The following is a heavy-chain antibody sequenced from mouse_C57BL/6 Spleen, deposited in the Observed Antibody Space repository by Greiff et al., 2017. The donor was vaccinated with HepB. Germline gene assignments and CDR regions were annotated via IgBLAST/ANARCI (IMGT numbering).Heavy chain of an antibody. J-gene: IGHJ1*03. Sequence: EVKLVESGGGLVKPGGSLKLSCAASGFTFSDYGMHWVRQAPEKGLEWVAYISSGSSTIYYADTVKGRFTISRDNAKNTLFLQMTSLRSEDTAMYYCARPRGSPWYFDVWGTGTTVTVSS. CDR1: GFTFSDYG. CDR3: ARPRGSPWYFDV. V-gene: IGHV5-17*01. D-gene: IGHD2-14*01. CDR2: ISSGSSTI.